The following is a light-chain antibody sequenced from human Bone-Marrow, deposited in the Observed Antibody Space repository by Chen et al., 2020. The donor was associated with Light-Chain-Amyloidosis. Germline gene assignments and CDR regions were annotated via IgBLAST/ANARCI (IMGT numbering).Light chain of an antibody. Sequence: SYELTQPPSVSVSPGQTARLPCSGDDSPTEDAYRYQQKPRQAPVLVIHRDPERPSGISERFSGSSSGTTATLTISGAQAEDEADDHCQSADSSGTYEVIFGGGTKLTVL. CDR3: QSADSSGTYEVI. CDR2: RDP. J-gene: IGLJ2*01. V-gene: IGLV3-25*03. CDR1: DSPTED.